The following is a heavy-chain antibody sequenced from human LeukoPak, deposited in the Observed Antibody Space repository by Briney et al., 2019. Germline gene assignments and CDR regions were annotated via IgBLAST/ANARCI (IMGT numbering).Heavy chain of an antibody. CDR3: ARVKYCSSTSCYFYDYYYMDA. J-gene: IGHJ6*03. Sequence: GGSLRLSCAASGFTFSSYSMNWVRQAPGKGLEWVSSISSSSSYIYYADSVKGRFTISRDNAKNSLYLQMNSLRAEDTAVYYCARVKYCSSTSCYFYDYYYMDAWGKGTTVTVSS. CDR2: ISSSSSYI. V-gene: IGHV3-21*01. D-gene: IGHD2-2*01. CDR1: GFTFSSYS.